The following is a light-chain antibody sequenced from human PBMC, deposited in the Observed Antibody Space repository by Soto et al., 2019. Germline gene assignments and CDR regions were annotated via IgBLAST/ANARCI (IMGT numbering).Light chain of an antibody. CDR1: QRISSW. CDR2: MAS. CDR3: QQYNSYRT. Sequence: DIQMTQSPSTLSASVGDRVTIPCRASQRISSWLAWYQQKPGKAPKLLIYMASRLASGVPSRFSGSGSGTEFTLTISSLQPDDFATYYCQQYNSYRTFGQGTKVDIK. J-gene: IGKJ1*01. V-gene: IGKV1-5*03.